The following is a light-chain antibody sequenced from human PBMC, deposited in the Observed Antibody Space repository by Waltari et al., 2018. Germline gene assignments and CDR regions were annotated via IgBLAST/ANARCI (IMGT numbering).Light chain of an antibody. Sequence: EIVLTQSPGTLSLSPGERATISCRASQSVSSSYLAWYQQKPGQAPRLLTYGASSRATGIPDRFSGSGSGTDFTLTISRLEPEDFAVYYCQQYGSSPFTFGPGTKVDIK. CDR2: GAS. J-gene: IGKJ3*01. CDR3: QQYGSSPFT. CDR1: QSVSSSY. V-gene: IGKV3-20*01.